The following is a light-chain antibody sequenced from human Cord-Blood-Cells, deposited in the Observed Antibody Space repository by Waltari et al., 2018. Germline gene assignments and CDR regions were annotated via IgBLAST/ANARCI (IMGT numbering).Light chain of an antibody. CDR1: SSDVGGYNY. V-gene: IGLV2-14*03. CDR3: SSYTSSSTWV. J-gene: IGLJ3*02. CDR2: DVS. Sequence: QSALTQPASVSGSPGPSITISCTGTSSDVGGYNYVSWYQQHPGKAPKLMIYDVSNRPSGVSNRFSGAKSGTTASLTISGLQAEDEADYYCSSYTSSSTWVFGGGTKLTVL.